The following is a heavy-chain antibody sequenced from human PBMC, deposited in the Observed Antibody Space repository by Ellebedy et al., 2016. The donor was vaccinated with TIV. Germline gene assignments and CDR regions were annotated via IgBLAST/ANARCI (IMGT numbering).Heavy chain of an antibody. CDR3: AIGRGTLTTFYYYGMDV. Sequence: ASVKVSCXASGDTFSTYAINWVRQAPGQGLEWMGGIIPIFRTAKYAQKFQGRVTITADESTCTAYMELSSLRSEDTAVYYCAIGRGTLTTFYYYGMDVWGQGTTVIVSS. V-gene: IGHV1-69*13. CDR2: IIPIFRTA. J-gene: IGHJ6*02. CDR1: GDTFSTYA. D-gene: IGHD4-17*01.